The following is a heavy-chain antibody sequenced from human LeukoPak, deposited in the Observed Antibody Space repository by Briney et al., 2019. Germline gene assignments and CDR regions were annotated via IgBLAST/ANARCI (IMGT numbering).Heavy chain of an antibody. CDR1: GFTVSSNY. Sequence: PGGSLRLSCAASGFTVSSNYMSWVRQAPGKGLEWVSVIYSGGSTYYADSVKGRFTISRDNSKNTLYLQMNSLRAEDTAVYYCAKNLRVVPAAKGSYDWGYYFDYWGQGTLVTVSS. J-gene: IGHJ4*02. D-gene: IGHD2-2*01. V-gene: IGHV3-53*01. CDR3: AKNLRVVPAAKGSYDWGYYFDY. CDR2: IYSGGST.